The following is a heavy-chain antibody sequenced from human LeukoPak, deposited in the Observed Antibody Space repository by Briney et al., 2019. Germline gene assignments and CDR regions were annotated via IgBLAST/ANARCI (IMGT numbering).Heavy chain of an antibody. V-gene: IGHV3-7*01. D-gene: IGHD6-6*01. CDR1: GFTFTNYW. CDR3: VRALGSSSADY. CDR2: IKQDGSEK. Sequence: RPGGSLRLSCAASGFTFTNYWMSWVRQAPGKGLEWVANIKQDGSEKYYVDSVEGRFTISRDNAKNSLSLQMNSLSGEDTAVYYCVRALGSSSADYWGQRTLVTVSS. J-gene: IGHJ4*02.